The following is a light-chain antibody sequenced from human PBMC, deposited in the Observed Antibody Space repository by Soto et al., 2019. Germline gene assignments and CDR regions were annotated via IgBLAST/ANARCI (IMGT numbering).Light chain of an antibody. CDR2: AAS. V-gene: IGKV1-12*01. Sequence: DIQMTQSPSSVSASVGDTVTITCRASQYIGSWLAWYQQKPGKAPKLLISAASTLVSGVPTRFSGSGSGTDFTLTISGLQPEDSATYFCQQGNNFPLAFGGGTKVEIK. J-gene: IGKJ4*01. CDR3: QQGNNFPLA. CDR1: QYIGSW.